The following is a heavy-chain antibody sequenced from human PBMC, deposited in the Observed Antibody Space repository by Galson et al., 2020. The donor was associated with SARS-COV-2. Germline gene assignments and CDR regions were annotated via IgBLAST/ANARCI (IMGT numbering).Heavy chain of an antibody. J-gene: IGHJ4*02. CDR3: ARDHDVLTGYPSYYFDS. V-gene: IGHV5-51*01. CDR2: IYPDYSDT. D-gene: IGHD3-9*01. CDR1: GYSFSSYW. Sequence: KIGESLKISCKGSGYSFSSYWIAWVRQLPGKGLEWMGIIYPDYSDTRYSPSFQGQVTISADKSISTAYVQWGSLKASDTAMYYFARDHDVLTGYPSYYFDSWGQGTLVTVSS.